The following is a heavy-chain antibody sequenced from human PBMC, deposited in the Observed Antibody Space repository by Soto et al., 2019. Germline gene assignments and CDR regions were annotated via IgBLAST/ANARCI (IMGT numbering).Heavy chain of an antibody. CDR2: ISSSSSYI. V-gene: IGHV3-21*01. CDR1: GFTFSSYS. D-gene: IGHD6-13*01. J-gene: IGHJ4*02. CDR3: ARDVSSSWQKNPFDY. Sequence: GGSLRLSCAASGFTFSSYSMNWVRQAPGKGLELVSSISSSSSYIYYADSVKGRFTISRDNAKNSLYLQMNSLRAEDTAVYYCARDVSSSWQKNPFDYWGQGTLVTVSS.